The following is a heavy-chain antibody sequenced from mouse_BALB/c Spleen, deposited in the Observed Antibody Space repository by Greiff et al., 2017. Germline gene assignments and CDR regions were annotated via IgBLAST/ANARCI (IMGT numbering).Heavy chain of an antibody. D-gene: IGHD2-10*02. J-gene: IGHJ4*01. CDR2: INPNNGGT. CDR1: GYTFTDYN. V-gene: IGHV1-18*01. CDR3: ARGEYGNYEAMDY. Sequence: VQLQQSGPELVKPGASVKIPCKASGYTFTDYNMDWVKQSHGKSLEWIGDINPNNGGTIYNQKFKGKATLTVDKSSSTSYMELRSLTSEDTAVYYCARGEYGNYEAMDYWGQGTSVTVSS.